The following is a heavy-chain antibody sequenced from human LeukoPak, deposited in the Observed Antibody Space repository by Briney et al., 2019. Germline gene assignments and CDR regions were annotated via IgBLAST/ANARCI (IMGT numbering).Heavy chain of an antibody. CDR3: ARGSGTVTTGWFDP. Sequence: ASVKVSCKASGYTFTSYDINWVRQATGQGLEWMGWMNPNSGNTGYAQKFQGRVTMTRNTSTSTAYMELSSLRSEDTAVYYCARGSGTVTTGWFDPWGQGTLVTVSS. D-gene: IGHD4-11*01. V-gene: IGHV1-8*01. CDR1: GYTFTSYD. J-gene: IGHJ5*02. CDR2: MNPNSGNT.